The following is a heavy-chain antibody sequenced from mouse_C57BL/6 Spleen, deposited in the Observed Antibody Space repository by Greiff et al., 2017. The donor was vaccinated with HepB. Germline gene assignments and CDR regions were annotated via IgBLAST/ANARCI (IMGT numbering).Heavy chain of an antibody. J-gene: IGHJ4*01. Sequence: QVQLQQPGAELVMPGASVKLSCKASGYTFTSYWMHWVKQRPGQGLEWIGEIDPSDSYTNYNQKFKCKSTLTVDKSSSTAYMQLSSLTSEDSAVYYCAREGNYYGIYAMDYWGQGTSVTVSS. V-gene: IGHV1-69*01. CDR3: AREGNYYGIYAMDY. CDR1: GYTFTSYW. CDR2: IDPSDSYT. D-gene: IGHD1-2*01.